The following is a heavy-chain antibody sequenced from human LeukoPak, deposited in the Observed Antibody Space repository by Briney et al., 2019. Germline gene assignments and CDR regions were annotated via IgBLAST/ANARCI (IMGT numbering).Heavy chain of an antibody. CDR2: IYYSGST. CDR3: ACLYSSSSTAPDAFDI. J-gene: IGHJ3*02. V-gene: IGHV4-59*01. D-gene: IGHD6-6*01. Sequence: SETLSLTCTVSGGFISSYYWSWIRQPPGKGLECIGYIYYSGSTNYNPSLKSRVTISVDTSKNQFSLKLSSVTAADTAVYYCACLYSSSSTAPDAFDIWGQGTMVTVSS. CDR1: GGFISSYY.